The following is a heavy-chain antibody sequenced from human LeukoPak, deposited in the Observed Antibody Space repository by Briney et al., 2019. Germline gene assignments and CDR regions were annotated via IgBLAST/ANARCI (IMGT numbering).Heavy chain of an antibody. Sequence: AGGSLRVSCAASGFTFSTYSMNWVRQSPGKGLEWVSSISGGSNYIYYADSVKGRFTISRDNAKNSLYLQMNSLRAEDTAVYYCARDFGDSSEYFQHWGQGTLVTVSS. J-gene: IGHJ1*01. CDR2: ISGGSNYI. V-gene: IGHV3-21*01. CDR3: ARDFGDSSEYFQH. D-gene: IGHD6-13*01. CDR1: GFTFSTYS.